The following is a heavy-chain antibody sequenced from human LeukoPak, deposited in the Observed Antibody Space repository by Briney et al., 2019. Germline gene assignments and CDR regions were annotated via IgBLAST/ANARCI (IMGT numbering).Heavy chain of an antibody. CDR2: INHSGGT. J-gene: IGHJ4*02. D-gene: IGHD1-26*01. V-gene: IGHV4-34*01. CDR1: GGSFSGYY. CDR3: AREPRLAGATAYYFDY. Sequence: SETLSLTCAVYGGSFSGYYWSWIRQPPGKGLEWIGEINHSGGTNYNPSLKSRVTISVDTSKNQFSLKLSSVTAADTAVYYCAREPRLAGATAYYFDYWGQGTLVTVSS.